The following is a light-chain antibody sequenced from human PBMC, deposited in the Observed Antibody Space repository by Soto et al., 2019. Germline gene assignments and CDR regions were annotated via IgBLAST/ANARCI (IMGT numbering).Light chain of an antibody. V-gene: IGKV3-15*01. Sequence: IVMTQAPATLSVSPGERATLSCRASQRVSSNLAWYQQKPGQAPRLLIYGASTRATGIPARFSGSGSGAEFTLNISSLQSEDFAVYYCQQYNNWPPWTVGQGTKVEIK. CDR3: QQYNNWPPWT. CDR1: QRVSSN. J-gene: IGKJ1*01. CDR2: GAS.